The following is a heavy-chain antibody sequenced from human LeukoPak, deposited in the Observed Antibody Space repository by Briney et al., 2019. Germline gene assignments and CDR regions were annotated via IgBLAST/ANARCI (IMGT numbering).Heavy chain of an antibody. J-gene: IGHJ6*02. Sequence: GGSLRLSCAASGFTFSSYAMHWVRRAPGKGLEWVAVISYDGSNKYYADSVKGRFTISRDNSKNTLYLQMNSLRAEDTAVYYCARVIAAAGNTLYYYYGMDVWGQGTTVTVSS. CDR3: ARVIAAAGNTLYYYYGMDV. CDR2: ISYDGSNK. V-gene: IGHV3-30-3*01. CDR1: GFTFSSYA. D-gene: IGHD6-13*01.